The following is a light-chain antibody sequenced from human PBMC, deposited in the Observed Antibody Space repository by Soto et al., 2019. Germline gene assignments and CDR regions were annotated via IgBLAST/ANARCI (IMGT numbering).Light chain of an antibody. Sequence: DIQVTQSPSSLPAPLADRVTITCRASENIKNYLIWYQQKPGKAPKLLIYGASTLKTGVPSRFSGSGSGTDFTFTIGSLQPDDFATYYCALIYTAQWTFGQGTRVDLK. CDR2: GAS. J-gene: IGKJ1*01. V-gene: IGKV1-39*01. CDR3: ALIYTAQWT. CDR1: ENIKNY.